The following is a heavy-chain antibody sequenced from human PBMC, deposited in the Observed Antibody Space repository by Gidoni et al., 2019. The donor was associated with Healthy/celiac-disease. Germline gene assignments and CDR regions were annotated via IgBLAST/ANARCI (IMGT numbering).Heavy chain of an antibody. D-gene: IGHD3-9*01. Sequence: QVQLQQWGAGLLKPSETLSLTCAVYGGSFSGYYWSWIRQPPGKGLEWIGEINHSGSTNYNPSLKSRVTISVDTSKNQFSLKLSSVTAADTAVYYCARGYDILTGYPHFDYWGQGTLVTVSS. V-gene: IGHV4-34*01. J-gene: IGHJ4*02. CDR2: INHSGST. CDR3: ARGYDILTGYPHFDY. CDR1: GGSFSGYY.